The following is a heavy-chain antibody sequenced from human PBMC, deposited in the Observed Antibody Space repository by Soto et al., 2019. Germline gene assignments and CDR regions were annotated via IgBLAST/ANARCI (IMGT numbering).Heavy chain of an antibody. D-gene: IGHD3-22*01. CDR1: GGSVNSGTYY. CDR2: IYYSGST. Sequence: SETLSLTCTVSGGSVNSGTYYWSWIRQPPGKGLEWIGYIYYSGSTNYNPSLKSRVTISVDTPKNQFSLRLSSVTAADTAVYYCARDDSSVYNYLFDPWGPGTLVTVSS. J-gene: IGHJ5*02. V-gene: IGHV4-61*01. CDR3: ARDDSSVYNYLFDP.